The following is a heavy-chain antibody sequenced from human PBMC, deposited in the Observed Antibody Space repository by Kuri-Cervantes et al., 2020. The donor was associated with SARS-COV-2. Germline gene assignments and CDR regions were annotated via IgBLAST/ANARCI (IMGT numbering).Heavy chain of an antibody. CDR2: IYYGGST. J-gene: IGHJ5*02. V-gene: IGHV4-39*01. CDR1: GGSINNSSYY. Sequence: GSLRLSCTVSGGSINNSSYYWGWIRQPPGKGLEWIGSIYYGGSTYYNPSLKTRVTISLDTAKNQFSLRLSSVTAADTAVYYCARPKTVGWFDPWGQGTLVTRSS. CDR3: ARPKTVGWFDP.